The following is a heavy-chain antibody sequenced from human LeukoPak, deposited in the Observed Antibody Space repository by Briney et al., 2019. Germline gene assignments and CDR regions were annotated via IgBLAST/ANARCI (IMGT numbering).Heavy chain of an antibody. D-gene: IGHD3-22*01. J-gene: IGHJ2*01. Sequence: SETLSLTCTVSGGSISSYYWSWIRQPPGKGLEWIGYIYYSGSTNYNPSLKSRVTISVDTSKNQFSLKLSSVTAADTAVYYCARARYYYDNSGYPYWYFDLWGRGTLVTVSS. CDR3: ARARYYYDNSGYPYWYFDL. CDR1: GGSISSYY. V-gene: IGHV4-59*01. CDR2: IYYSGST.